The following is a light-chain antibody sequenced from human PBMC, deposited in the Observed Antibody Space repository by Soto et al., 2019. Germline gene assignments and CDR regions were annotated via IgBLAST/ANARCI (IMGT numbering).Light chain of an antibody. CDR2: NSF. Sequence: IVMTQSPATLSVSPGERATLSCRASQNIRRSLAWYQQRPGQPPRLLIYNSFTRAPGVAARFSGSGSGTDFTLTISSLEPEDFAVFFCQQYGTSEIIFGQGTRLE. CDR3: QQYGTSEII. CDR1: QNIRRS. J-gene: IGKJ5*01. V-gene: IGKV3-15*01.